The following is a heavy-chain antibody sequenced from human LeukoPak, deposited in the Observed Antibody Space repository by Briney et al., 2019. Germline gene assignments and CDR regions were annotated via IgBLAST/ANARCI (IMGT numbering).Heavy chain of an antibody. V-gene: IGHV4-34*01. D-gene: IGHD1-26*01. J-gene: IGHJ3*02. CDR2: INHSGST. Sequence: PSETLSLTCAVYGGSFSGYYWSWIRQPPGKGLEWMGEINHSGSTNYNPSLKSRVTISVDTSKNQFSLKLRSVTAADTAVYYCARVKGSVGATIDAFDIWGQGTMVTVSS. CDR3: ARVKGSVGATIDAFDI. CDR1: GGSFSGYY.